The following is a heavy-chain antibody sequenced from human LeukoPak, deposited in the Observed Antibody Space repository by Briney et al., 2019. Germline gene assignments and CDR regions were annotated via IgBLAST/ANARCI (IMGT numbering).Heavy chain of an antibody. V-gene: IGHV4-4*02. Sequence: SETLSLTCAVSGGSISSSYWWSWVRQPPGKGLEWIGEVYHSGSTNYNPSLKSRVTISVDKSNNQFSLKLSSVTAADTAVYYCARERHGDPDYWGQGTLVTVSS. CDR2: VYHSGST. D-gene: IGHD4-17*01. CDR3: ARERHGDPDY. J-gene: IGHJ4*02. CDR1: GGSISSSYW.